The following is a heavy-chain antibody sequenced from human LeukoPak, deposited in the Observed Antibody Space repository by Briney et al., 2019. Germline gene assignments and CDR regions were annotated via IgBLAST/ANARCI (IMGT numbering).Heavy chain of an antibody. V-gene: IGHV3-53*01. J-gene: IGHJ4*02. CDR2: IYSGGST. CDR1: GFTVSNNY. Sequence: GGSLRLSCAASGFTVSNNYMSWVRQAPGKGLEWVSVIYSGGSTYYADSVKGRFIISRDNSKSTLYLQMNSLRAGDTAVYYCVRVEYSGSHYLFDLWGQGTLVTVSS. CDR3: VRVEYSGSHYLFDL. D-gene: IGHD1-26*01.